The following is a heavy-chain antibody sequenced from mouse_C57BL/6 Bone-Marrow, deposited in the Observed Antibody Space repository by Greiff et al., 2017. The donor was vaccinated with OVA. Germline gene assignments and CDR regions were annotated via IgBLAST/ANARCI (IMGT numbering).Heavy chain of an antibody. V-gene: IGHV14-4*01. CDR3: TVGSSWFAY. CDR1: GFNIKDDY. J-gene: IGHJ3*01. D-gene: IGHD1-1*01. CDR2: IDPENGDT. Sequence: SGAELVRPGASVKLSCTASGFNIKDDYMHWVKQRPEQGLEWIGWIDPENGDTEYASKFQGKATITADTSSNTAYLQLSSLTSEDTAVYYCTVGSSWFAYWGQGTLVTVSA.